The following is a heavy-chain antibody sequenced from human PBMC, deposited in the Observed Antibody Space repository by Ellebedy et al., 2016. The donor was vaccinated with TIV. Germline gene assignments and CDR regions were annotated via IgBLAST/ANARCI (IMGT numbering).Heavy chain of an antibody. D-gene: IGHD6-19*01. CDR3: TTTSGWYKVFDY. CDR2: IKSKADGGTT. Sequence: PGGSLRLSCAASGFTFSSYWMSRVRQAPGKGLEWVGRIKSKADGGTTDYAAPVNGRFTISRDDSKNTLYLQMNSLKTEDTAVYYCTTTSGWYKVFDYWGQGTLVTVSP. CDR1: GFTFSSYW. V-gene: IGHV3-15*01. J-gene: IGHJ4*02.